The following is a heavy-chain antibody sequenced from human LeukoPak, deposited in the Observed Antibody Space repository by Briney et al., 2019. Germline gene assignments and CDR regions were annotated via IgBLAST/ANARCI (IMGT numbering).Heavy chain of an antibody. CDR1: GGSISSYY. V-gene: IGHV4-59*06. J-gene: IGHJ4*02. CDR3: ARGEYYGSGSYYPGDY. D-gene: IGHD3-10*01. CDR2: IHNSGST. Sequence: ASETLSLTCTVSGGSISSYYWSWIRQHPGKGLEWLGYIHNSGSTYYNPSLKSPVSISVDTSKSHFSLRLSSVTAADTAVYYCARGEYYGSGSYYPGDYWGRGTLVTVSS.